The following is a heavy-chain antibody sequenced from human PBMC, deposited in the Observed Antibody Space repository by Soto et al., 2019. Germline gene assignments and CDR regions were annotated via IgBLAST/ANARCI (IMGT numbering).Heavy chain of an antibody. V-gene: IGHV3-23*01. D-gene: IGHD2-2*01. J-gene: IGHJ4*02. CDR1: GFTFRNYA. CDR2: ISGSGGTK. CDR3: AKDRSSTSCYAFDY. Sequence: EVQLLGSGGGLVQPGGSLRLSCAASGFTFRNYAMSWARQAPGKGLEWVSAISGSGGTKHYADSVKGRFTISRDNSKNTMYLQMNSLRVEDTAVYYCAKDRSSTSCYAFDYWGQGSLVTVSS.